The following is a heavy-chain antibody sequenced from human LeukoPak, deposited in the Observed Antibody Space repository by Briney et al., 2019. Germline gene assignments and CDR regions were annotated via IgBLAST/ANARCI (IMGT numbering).Heavy chain of an antibody. J-gene: IGHJ4*02. V-gene: IGHV1-46*01. D-gene: IGHD6-13*01. Sequence: GASVKVSCKASGYTFTGYNMHWVRQAPGQGPEWMAIINPSSGSTAYAQKFQGRVTLTRDTSTNTHYMELSSLRSEDTAIYYCARDSSNWSFDYWGQGTPVTVSS. CDR3: ARDSSNWSFDY. CDR1: GYTFTGYN. CDR2: INPSSGST.